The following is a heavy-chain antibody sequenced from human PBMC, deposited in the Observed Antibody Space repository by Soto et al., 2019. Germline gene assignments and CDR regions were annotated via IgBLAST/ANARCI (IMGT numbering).Heavy chain of an antibody. CDR3: ASSINRGSPSTLDY. CDR2: ISFDGNKK. Sequence: QVQLVESGGGVVQPERSLRLSCAASGFNFSNYGIHWVRQAPGKGLEWVAVISFDGNKKLHADSVKGRFTISRDKSRDTLYLQMNSLRLDDTAVYFCASSINRGSPSTLDYWGQGALVTVSS. V-gene: IGHV3-30*03. CDR1: GFNFSNYG. J-gene: IGHJ4*02. D-gene: IGHD6-6*01.